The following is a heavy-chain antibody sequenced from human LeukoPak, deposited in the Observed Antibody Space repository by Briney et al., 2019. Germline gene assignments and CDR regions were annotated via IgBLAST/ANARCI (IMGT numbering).Heavy chain of an antibody. CDR3: AKDRSRPNYGDYAGGFDY. D-gene: IGHD4-17*01. CDR1: GFTFDDYA. J-gene: IGHJ4*02. Sequence: GGSLRLSCAASGFTFDDYAMHWVRQAPGKGLEWVSGISWNSGSIGYADSVKGRFTISRDNAKNSLYLQMNSLRAEDTALYYCAKDRSRPNYGDYAGGFDYWGQGTLVTVSP. V-gene: IGHV3-9*01. CDR2: ISWNSGSI.